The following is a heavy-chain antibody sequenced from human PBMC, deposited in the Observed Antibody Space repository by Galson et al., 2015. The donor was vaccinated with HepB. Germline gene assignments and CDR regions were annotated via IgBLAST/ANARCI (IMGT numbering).Heavy chain of an antibody. V-gene: IGHV4-31*03. Sequence: TLSLTCTVSGDSIATLGHYWAWIRQLPGKGLDWIGYIYSTGTTDYNPSLQSRVLISVDASKNQFSLKLRSVTAADTATYYCARQVFGEHVDLWGRGTLVTVSS. CDR3: ARQVFGEHVDL. CDR2: IYSTGTT. CDR1: GDSIATLGHY. J-gene: IGHJ4*02. D-gene: IGHD3-10*01.